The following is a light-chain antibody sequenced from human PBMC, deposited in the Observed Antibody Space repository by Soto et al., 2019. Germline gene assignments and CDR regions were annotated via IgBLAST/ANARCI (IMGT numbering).Light chain of an antibody. CDR2: GAS. Sequence: EIVLTQSPGTLSLSPGERATLSCRASQSVSSSYLAWYQQKPGQAPRLLIYGASNRTTGNPDRFSGSGSGTNFTLTISRLEPEHLAVYFCQQFASSHTFGQGTKLEIK. J-gene: IGKJ2*01. V-gene: IGKV3-20*01. CDR3: QQFASSHT. CDR1: QSVSSSY.